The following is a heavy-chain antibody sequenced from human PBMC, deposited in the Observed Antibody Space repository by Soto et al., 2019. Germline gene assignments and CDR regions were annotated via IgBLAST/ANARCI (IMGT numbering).Heavy chain of an antibody. V-gene: IGHV1-3*01. D-gene: IGHD2-21*02. J-gene: IGHJ5*02. CDR2: INAGNGNT. CDR1: GYTFTSYA. CDR3: ARIETGRVVTRPNWLDP. Sequence: ASVKVSCKASGYTFTSYAMHWVRQAPGQRLEWMGWINAGNGNTKYSQNFQDRVTITRDTSASTVYMELRSLRSEDTAVYYCARIETGRVVTRPNWLDPWGQGTLVTVSS.